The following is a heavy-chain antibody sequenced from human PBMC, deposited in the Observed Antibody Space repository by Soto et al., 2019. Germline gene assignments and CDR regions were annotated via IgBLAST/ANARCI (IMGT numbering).Heavy chain of an antibody. D-gene: IGHD3-22*01. V-gene: IGHV4-34*01. J-gene: IGHJ5*02. Sequence: SETLSLTCAVYGGSFSGYYWSWIRQPPGKGLEWVGEINHSGSTNYNPSLKSRVTISVDTSKNQFSLKLSSVTAADTAVYYCARGRMIVVQLYNWFDPWGQGTLVTVSS. CDR2: INHSGST. CDR1: GGSFSGYY. CDR3: ARGRMIVVQLYNWFDP.